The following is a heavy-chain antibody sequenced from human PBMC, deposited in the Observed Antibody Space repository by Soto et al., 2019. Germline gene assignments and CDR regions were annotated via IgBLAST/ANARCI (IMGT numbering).Heavy chain of an antibody. D-gene: IGHD3-10*01. CDR1: GGSISTYF. V-gene: IGHV4-59*01. CDR3: VRDRGEWGQGMDV. CDR2: IYKSRST. J-gene: IGHJ6*02. Sequence: SETLSLTCTVSGGSISTYFLTWVRQTPGKGLEWIGSIYKSRSTSYNPSLENRLTISVETSKNQFSLKLTSVTPVDTAIYYCVRDRGEWGQGMDVWGPGTTVTVYS.